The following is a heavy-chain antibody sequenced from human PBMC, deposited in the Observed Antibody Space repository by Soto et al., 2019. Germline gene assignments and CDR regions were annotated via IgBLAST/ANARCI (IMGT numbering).Heavy chain of an antibody. J-gene: IGHJ4*01. D-gene: IGHD6-19*01. Sequence: PGGSLRLSCVASGFTFSTYDMHWVRQVTGKGLEWVSAIGTLFDTYYAGSVKGRFTLSRDNAKNSLQLQMNSLRAEDTAIYCCARVAYLNGWIFDYWGQGTLVTVSS. V-gene: IGHV3-13*01. CDR3: ARVAYLNGWIFDY. CDR1: GFTFSTYD. CDR2: IGTLFDT.